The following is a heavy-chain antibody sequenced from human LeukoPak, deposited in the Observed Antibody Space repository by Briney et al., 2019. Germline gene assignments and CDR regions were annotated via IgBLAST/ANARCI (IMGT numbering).Heavy chain of an antibody. V-gene: IGHV3-30*04. CDR2: ISYDGRRT. D-gene: IGHD3-10*01. J-gene: IGHJ4*02. Sequence: GGSLRLSCTASGFTFSTYTMHWVRQAPGKGLEWLAVISYDGRRTDYADSVKGRLTISRDNSKNTVYLQMNGLRAEDRAMYYCARTVSYGSGSYADYWGQGTLVSVSS. CDR1: GFTFSTYT. CDR3: ARTVSYGSGSYADY.